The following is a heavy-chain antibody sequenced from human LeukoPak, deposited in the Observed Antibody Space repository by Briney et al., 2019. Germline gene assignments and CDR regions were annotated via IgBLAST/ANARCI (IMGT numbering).Heavy chain of an antibody. CDR3: ARERSDSSSRPPNAFDI. V-gene: IGHV1-69*01. CDR1: GGTFSSYA. J-gene: IGHJ3*02. Sequence: SVKVSCKASGGTFSSYAISWVRQAPGQGLEWMGGVIPIFGTANYAQKFRGRVTITADESTSTAYMELSSLRSEDTAVYYCARERSDSSSRPPNAFDIWGQGTMVTVSS. D-gene: IGHD6-13*01. CDR2: VIPIFGTA.